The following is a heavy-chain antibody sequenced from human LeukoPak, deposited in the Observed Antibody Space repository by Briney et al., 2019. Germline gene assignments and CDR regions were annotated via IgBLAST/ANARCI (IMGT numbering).Heavy chain of an antibody. J-gene: IGHJ4*02. V-gene: IGHV3-48*03. Sequence: PGGSLRLSCAASGFTFSNYKMTWVRQAPGKGLEWVSYISSSGSTIYYADGVKGRFTSSRDNAKNSLYLQMNSLRAEDTAVYYCAREIFGVTMCFDYWGQGTLVTVSS. CDR2: ISSSGSTI. D-gene: IGHD4-17*01. CDR3: AREIFGVTMCFDY. CDR1: GFTFSNYK.